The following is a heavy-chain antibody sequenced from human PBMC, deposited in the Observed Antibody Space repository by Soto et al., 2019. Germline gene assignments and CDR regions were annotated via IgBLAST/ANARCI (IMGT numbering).Heavy chain of an antibody. CDR2: ISGSGGST. D-gene: IGHD6-13*01. V-gene: IGHV3-23*01. CDR1: GFTFSSYA. CDR3: ARGSDSSSWYLSPIDY. Sequence: GGSLRLSCAASGFTFSSYAMSWVRQAPGKGLEWVSAISGSGGSTYYADSVKGRFTISRDNSKNTLYLQMNSLRAEDTAVYYCARGSDSSSWYLSPIDYWGQGTLVTVSS. J-gene: IGHJ4*02.